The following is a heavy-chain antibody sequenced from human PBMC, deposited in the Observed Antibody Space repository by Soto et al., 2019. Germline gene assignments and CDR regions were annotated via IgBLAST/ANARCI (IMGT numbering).Heavy chain of an antibody. D-gene: IGHD4-17*01. V-gene: IGHV3-74*01. CDR2: INGDGSST. CDR1: GFTFSSHW. CDR3: XXXXXXXXXXTVI. Sequence: EVQLVESGGGLVQPGGSLRLSCAASGFTFSSHWMHWVRQAPGKGLVWVSRINGDGSSTTYADSVKGRFTISRDDXXXXXXXXXXXXXXXXXXXXXXXXXXXXXXXXTVIXGQGTLVTVSS. J-gene: IGHJ3*02.